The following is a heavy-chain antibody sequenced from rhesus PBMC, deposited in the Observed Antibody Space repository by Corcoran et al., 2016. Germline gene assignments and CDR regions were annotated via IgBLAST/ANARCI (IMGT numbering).Heavy chain of an antibody. CDR3: ARDSENWYFDL. CDR1: GGAISGYYY. Sequence: QVKLQQWGEGLVKPSETLSLTCAVYGGAISGYYYWSWIRKPPGKGLEWSGYIYGNSASTNYNPPLKHRVSLSKDTSKNQFSLKLSYVTAADTAVYYCARDSENWYFDLWGPGTPITISS. CDR2: IYGNSAST. V-gene: IGHV4-73*01. J-gene: IGHJ2*01.